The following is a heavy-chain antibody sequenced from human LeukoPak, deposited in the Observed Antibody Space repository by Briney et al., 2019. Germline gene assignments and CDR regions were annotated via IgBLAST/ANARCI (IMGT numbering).Heavy chain of an antibody. CDR3: ARGRYFFDC. V-gene: IGHV3-7*04. J-gene: IGHJ4*02. CDR1: GFTFSSYW. Sequence: GGSLRLSCAASGFTFSSYWMTWVRQAPGKGLEWVANIKQDGSEKYYVDSVKGRLTISRDNAKSSLYLQMNSLRAEDTAVYYCARGRYFFDCWGQGTLVSVSS. CDR2: IKQDGSEK.